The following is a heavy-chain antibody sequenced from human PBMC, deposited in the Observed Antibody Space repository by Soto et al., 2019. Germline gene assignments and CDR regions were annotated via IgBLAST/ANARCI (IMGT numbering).Heavy chain of an antibody. J-gene: IGHJ6*02. D-gene: IGHD3-10*01. CDR2: IYYSGST. V-gene: IGHV4-59*01. Sequence: LSLTCTVSGGSISSYYWSWIRQPPGKGLEWIGYIYYSGSTNYNPSLKSRVTISVDTSKNQFSLKLSSVTAADTAVYYCARGVAMVRGHYGMDVWGQGTTVTVSS. CDR3: ARGVAMVRGHYGMDV. CDR1: GGSISSYY.